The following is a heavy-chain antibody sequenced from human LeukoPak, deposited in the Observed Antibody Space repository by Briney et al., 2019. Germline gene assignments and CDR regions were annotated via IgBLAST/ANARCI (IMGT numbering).Heavy chain of an antibody. Sequence: GGSLRLSCAVSGFTFSGFWMSWSRQAPGKGLEWVASINSDGSEGYYADVVKGRFTISRDNAKNSLYLQINSLRAEDTAVYYCASNFYDVGGYYYRTPVQYWGQGTPVTVSS. D-gene: IGHD3-22*01. CDR1: GFTFSGFW. CDR2: INSDGSEG. CDR3: ASNFYDVGGYYYRTPVQY. V-gene: IGHV3-7*03. J-gene: IGHJ4*02.